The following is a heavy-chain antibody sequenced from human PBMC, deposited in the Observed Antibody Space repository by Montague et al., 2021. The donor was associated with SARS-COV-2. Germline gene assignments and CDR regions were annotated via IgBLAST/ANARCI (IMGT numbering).Heavy chain of an antibody. J-gene: IGHJ4*02. CDR1: EFTSTNYW. CDR3: VRGAGWLLAATPYVDF. V-gene: IGHV3-74*01. D-gene: IGHD2-15*01. Sequence: SLRLSCAASEFTSTNYWMHWVRQVPGKGLAWVSRVGRLGSDPTYADFVQGRCTISRDNAKNSLFPQMNSLRAEDTAVYYCVRGAGWLLAATPYVDFWGQGTLVTVSS. CDR2: VGRLGSDP.